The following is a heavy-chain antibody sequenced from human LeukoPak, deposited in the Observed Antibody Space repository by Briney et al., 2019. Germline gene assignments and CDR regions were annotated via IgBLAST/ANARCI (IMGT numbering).Heavy chain of an antibody. CDR1: GASISSYY. Sequence: SETLSLTCIVSGASISSYYWSWVRQPPGKGLEWIAYVFYTGSTKNNPSLKSRVSTSVHRSKNHFSLNLSSLTAADTAVYYCARRGNSWSDFDFWGQGTLVTVSS. D-gene: IGHD6-13*01. J-gene: IGHJ4*02. CDR3: ARRGNSWSDFDF. CDR2: VFYTGST. V-gene: IGHV4-59*08.